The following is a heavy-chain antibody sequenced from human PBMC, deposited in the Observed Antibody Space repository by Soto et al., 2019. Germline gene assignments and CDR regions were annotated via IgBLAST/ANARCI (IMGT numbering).Heavy chain of an antibody. J-gene: IGHJ3*02. V-gene: IGHV3-11*04. CDR2: ISSSGITI. CDR3: AREYGIGGAAFDI. Sequence: PGGSLRLSCAASGFTFSDYYMSWIRQAPGKGLEWVSYISSSGITIYYADSVKGRFTISRDNSKNTLYLQMNSLRAEDTAVYYCAREYGIGGAAFDIWGQGTMVTVSS. CDR1: GFTFSDYY. D-gene: IGHD2-15*01.